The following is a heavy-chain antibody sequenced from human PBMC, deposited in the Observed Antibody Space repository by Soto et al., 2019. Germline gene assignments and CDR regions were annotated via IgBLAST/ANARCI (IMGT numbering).Heavy chain of an antibody. CDR1: GYTLTELS. CDR3: ATDWGGVVPAAIPGYYYYGMDV. D-gene: IGHD2-2*02. V-gene: IGHV1-24*01. Sequence: ASVKVSCKVSGYTLTELSMHWVRQAPGKGLEWMGGFDPEDGETIYAQKFQGRVTMTEDTSTDTAYMELSSLRSEDTAVYYCATDWGGVVPAAIPGYYYYGMDVWGQGTTVT. J-gene: IGHJ6*02. CDR2: FDPEDGET.